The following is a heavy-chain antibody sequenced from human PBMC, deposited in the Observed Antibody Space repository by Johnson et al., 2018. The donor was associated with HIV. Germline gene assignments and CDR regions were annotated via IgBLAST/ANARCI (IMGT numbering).Heavy chain of an antibody. V-gene: IGHV3-20*04. CDR1: GFTFDDYG. D-gene: IGHD6-19*01. Sequence: VQLVESGGGVVRPGGSLRLSCAASGFTFDDYGMSWVRQAPGKGLEWVSGINWNGGRTGYADSVRGRFTISRDNAKKKVFLQMNSLRHEDTAVYYCVRDVGSSGWYDSLVTDMWGQGTMVTVST. CDR3: VRDVGSSGWYDSLVTDM. CDR2: INWNGGRT. J-gene: IGHJ3*02.